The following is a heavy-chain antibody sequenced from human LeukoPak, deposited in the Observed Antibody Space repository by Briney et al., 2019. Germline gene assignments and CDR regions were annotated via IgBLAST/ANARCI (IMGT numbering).Heavy chain of an antibody. CDR2: IIPIFGTA. J-gene: IGHJ4*02. V-gene: IGHV1-69*13. CDR3: ARAGGYYDSSGYSLYY. CDR1: GGTFSSYA. D-gene: IGHD3-22*01. Sequence: ASVKVSCKASGGTFSSYAISWVRQAPGQGLEWMGGIIPIFGTANYAQKFQGRVTITADESTSTAYMELSSLRSEDTAVYYCARAGGYYDSSGYSLYYWGQGTLVTVSS.